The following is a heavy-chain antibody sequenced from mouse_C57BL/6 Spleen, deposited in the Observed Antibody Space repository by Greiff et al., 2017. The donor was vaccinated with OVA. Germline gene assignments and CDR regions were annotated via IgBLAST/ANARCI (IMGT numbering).Heavy chain of an antibody. D-gene: IGHD3-3*01. CDR1: GYTFTSYW. Sequence: QVQLKQPGAELVLPGASVKLSCKASGYTFTSYWMHWVKQRPGQGLEWIGEIDPSDSYTNYNQKFKGKSTLTVDKSSSTAYMQLSSLTSEDSAVYYCARGDDYFDYWGQGTTLTVSS. CDR3: ARGDDYFDY. J-gene: IGHJ2*01. CDR2: IDPSDSYT. V-gene: IGHV1-69*01.